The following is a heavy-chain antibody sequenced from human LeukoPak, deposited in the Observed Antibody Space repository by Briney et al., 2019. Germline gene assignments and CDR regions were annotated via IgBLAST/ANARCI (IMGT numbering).Heavy chain of an antibody. V-gene: IGHV1-69*13. CDR2: IIPIFGTS. Sequence: ASVKVSCKASGGTFSTYAISWVRQAPGQGLEWMGGIIPIFGTSNYAQNLQGRVTITADESTSTAYMELSSLRSEDTAVYYCARDDGRYFDRLGHDAFDIWGQGTLVTVSS. CDR1: GGTFSTYA. CDR3: ARDDGRYFDRLGHDAFDI. J-gene: IGHJ3*02. D-gene: IGHD3-9*01.